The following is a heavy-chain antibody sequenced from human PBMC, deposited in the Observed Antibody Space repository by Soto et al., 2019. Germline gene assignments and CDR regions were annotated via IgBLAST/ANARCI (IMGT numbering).Heavy chain of an antibody. Sequence: PSETLSLTCTVSGISVSTSDYYWGWVRQPPGKGLDWIGNIYYSGSTNYNPSLKSRVTISVDTSKNQFSLKLSSVTAADTAVYYCARCRYSYGFYYFDYWGQGTLVTVSS. CDR1: GISVSTSDYY. CDR2: IYYSGST. D-gene: IGHD5-18*01. CDR3: ARCRYSYGFYYFDY. J-gene: IGHJ4*02. V-gene: IGHV4-61*08.